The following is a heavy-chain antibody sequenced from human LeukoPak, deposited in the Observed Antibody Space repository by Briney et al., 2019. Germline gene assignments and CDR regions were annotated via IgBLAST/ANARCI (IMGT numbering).Heavy chain of an antibody. V-gene: IGHV4-59*01. D-gene: IGHD6-19*01. CDR1: GGSISSYY. CDR2: IHYSGST. J-gene: IGHJ4*02. CDR3: ATDGSGTGWYYFDY. Sequence: PSETLSLTCTVSGGSISSYYWTWIRQPPGKGLEWIGYIHYSGSTNSIPSLKSRVTMSVETSKNQFSLKLSSVTAADTAVYYWATDGSGTGWYYFDYWGQGTLVTVSS.